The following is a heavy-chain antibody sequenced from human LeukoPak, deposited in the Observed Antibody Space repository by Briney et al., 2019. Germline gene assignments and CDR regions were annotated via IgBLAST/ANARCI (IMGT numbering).Heavy chain of an antibody. CDR2: MNPNSGNT. J-gene: IGHJ6*02. CDR3: ARPPGYYYGMDV. Sequence: ASVKVSCKASGYTFTSYDINWVRQATGQGLEWMGWMNPNSGNTGYAQKFQGRVTMTRNTSISTAYMELSSLRSEDTAVYYCARPPGYYYGMDVWGQGTTVTVSS. V-gene: IGHV1-8*01. CDR1: GYTFTSYD.